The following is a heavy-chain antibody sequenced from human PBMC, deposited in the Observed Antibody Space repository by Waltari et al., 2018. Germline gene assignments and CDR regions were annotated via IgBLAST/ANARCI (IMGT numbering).Heavy chain of an antibody. CDR1: GGSISSHY. V-gene: IGHV4-59*11. Sequence: QVQLQESGPGLVKPSETLSLTCTVSGGSISSHYWSWIRQPPGKGLEWIGYIYYSGSTNYNPSLKSRVTISVDTSKNQFSLKLSSVTAADTAVYYCARVGPSASFDYWGQGTLVTVSS. CDR3: ARVGPSASFDY. J-gene: IGHJ4*02. CDR2: IYYSGST.